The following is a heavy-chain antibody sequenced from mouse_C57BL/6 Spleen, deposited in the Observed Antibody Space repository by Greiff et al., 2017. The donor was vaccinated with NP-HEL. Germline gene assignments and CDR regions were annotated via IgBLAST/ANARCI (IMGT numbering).Heavy chain of an antibody. CDR3: ARDKRRDYDADYFDY. V-gene: IGHV5-4*01. Sequence: EVNLVESGGGLVKPGGSLKLSCAASGFTFSSYAMSWVRQTPEKRLEWVATISDGGSYTYYPDNVKGRFTISRDNAKNNLYLQMSHLKSEDTAMYYCARDKRRDYDADYFDYWGQGTTLTVSS. J-gene: IGHJ2*01. CDR2: ISDGGSYT. D-gene: IGHD2-4*01. CDR1: GFTFSSYA.